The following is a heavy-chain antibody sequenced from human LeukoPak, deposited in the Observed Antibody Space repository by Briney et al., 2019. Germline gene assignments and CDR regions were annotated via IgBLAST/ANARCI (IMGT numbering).Heavy chain of an antibody. Sequence: GASVKVSCKASGYTFTSYDINWLRQATGQGLEWMGWMNPNSGNTGYAQKFQGRVTMTRNTSISTAYMELSSLRSEDTAVYYCARALNYDFWSGSYSEEIDYWGQGTLVTVSS. CDR3: ARALNYDFWSGSYSEEIDY. V-gene: IGHV1-8*01. CDR1: GYTFTSYD. J-gene: IGHJ4*02. CDR2: MNPNSGNT. D-gene: IGHD3-3*01.